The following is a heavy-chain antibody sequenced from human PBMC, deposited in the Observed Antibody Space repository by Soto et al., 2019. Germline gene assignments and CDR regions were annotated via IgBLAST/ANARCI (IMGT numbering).Heavy chain of an antibody. CDR2: ISYDGSNK. CDR1: GFTFSSYA. CDR3: ARDQQWVAVAGPNDY. J-gene: IGHJ4*02. V-gene: IGHV3-30-3*01. Sequence: GGSLRLSCAASGFTFSSYAMHWVRQAPGKGLEWVAVISYDGSNKYYADSVKGRFTISRDNSKNTLYLQMNSLRAEDTAVYYCARDQQWVAVAGPNDYWGQGTLVTVSS. D-gene: IGHD6-19*01.